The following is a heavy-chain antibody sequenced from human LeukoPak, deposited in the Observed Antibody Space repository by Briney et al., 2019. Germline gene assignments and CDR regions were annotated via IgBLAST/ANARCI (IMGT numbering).Heavy chain of an antibody. J-gene: IGHJ4*02. CDR1: GYTFTTYG. CDR2: ISAYNGNT. V-gene: IGHV1-18*01. D-gene: IGHD6-19*01. Sequence: ASVKVSCKASGYTFTTYGISWVRQAPGQGLEWMGWISAYNGNTNYAQKFQGRVTMTTDTSTSTAYMELRSLRSDDTAVYYCARGRIAVAGTLGNYWGQGTLVTVSS. CDR3: ARGRIAVAGTLGNY.